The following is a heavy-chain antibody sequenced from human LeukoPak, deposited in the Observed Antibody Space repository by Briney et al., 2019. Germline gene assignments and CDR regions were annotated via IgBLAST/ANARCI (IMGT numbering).Heavy chain of an antibody. V-gene: IGHV3-74*01. Sequence: GGSLRLSCAASGFTFSTSWMHWVRQAAGKGLEWVSHVSTGGSTTAYADSVKGRFTISRDNAKNTVYLQMNSLRAEDTAVYYCARAPDGDYDLDYWGQGTLATVSS. CDR2: VSTGGSTT. CDR3: ARAPDGDYDLDY. J-gene: IGHJ4*02. D-gene: IGHD4-17*01. CDR1: GFTFSTSW.